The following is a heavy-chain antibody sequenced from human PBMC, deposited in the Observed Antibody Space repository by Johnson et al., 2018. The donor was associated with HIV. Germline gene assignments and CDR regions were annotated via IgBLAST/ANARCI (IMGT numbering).Heavy chain of an antibody. CDR3: AKDIRRFLLGYSYDAFDI. J-gene: IGHJ3*02. V-gene: IGHV3-11*01. D-gene: IGHD3-3*01. CDR2: ISTSGSTI. Sequence: QVQLMESGGGVVQPGRSLRLSCAASGFTFRDYYMSWIRQAPGKGLEWVSYISTSGSTIYYADSVKGRFTISSDNAKNSLYLQMNSLRAEDTALYYCAKDIRRFLLGYSYDAFDIWGQGAMVTVSS. CDR1: GFTFRDYY.